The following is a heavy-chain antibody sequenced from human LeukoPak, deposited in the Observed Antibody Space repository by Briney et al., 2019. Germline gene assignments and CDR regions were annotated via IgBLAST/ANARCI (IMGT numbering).Heavy chain of an antibody. CDR1: GGSISSYY. J-gene: IGHJ4*02. Sequence: SETLSLTCTVSGGSISSYYWSWIRQPPGKGLEWIGYIYYSGSTNYNPSLKSRVTISVDTSKNQFSLKLSSVTAADTAVYYCARGGEVEYSYGLPQGYWGQGTLVTVSS. CDR3: ARGGEVEYSYGLPQGY. V-gene: IGHV4-59*01. CDR2: IYYSGST. D-gene: IGHD5-18*01.